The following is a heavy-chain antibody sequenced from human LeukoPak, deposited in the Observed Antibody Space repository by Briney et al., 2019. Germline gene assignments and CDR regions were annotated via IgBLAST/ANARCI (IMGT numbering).Heavy chain of an antibody. J-gene: IGHJ4*02. CDR2: IDSDGTTT. V-gene: IGHV3-74*01. CDR1: GFTFSNYW. Sequence: TGGSLRLSCAASGFTFSNYWIHWVRQVPGKGLVWVSRIDSDGTTTRYADSVKGRFTISRDNAKNTVYLQMNSLRAEDTAVYYCAHGSMYQLDYWGQGTLVTVSS. D-gene: IGHD2-2*01. CDR3: AHGSMYQLDY.